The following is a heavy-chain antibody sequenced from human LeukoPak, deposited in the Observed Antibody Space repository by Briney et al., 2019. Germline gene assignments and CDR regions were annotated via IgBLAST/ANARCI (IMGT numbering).Heavy chain of an antibody. CDR2: IKQDGSEK. V-gene: IGHV3-7*01. Sequence: GGSLRLSCAASGFTFSSSAMSWVRQAPGKGLEWVANIKQDGSEKYYVDSVKGRFTISRDNAKNSLYLQMSSLRAEDTAVYYCARVLSIAAPSYYYYMDVWGKGTTVTVSS. CDR1: GFTFSSSA. CDR3: ARVLSIAAPSYYYYMDV. D-gene: IGHD6-6*01. J-gene: IGHJ6*03.